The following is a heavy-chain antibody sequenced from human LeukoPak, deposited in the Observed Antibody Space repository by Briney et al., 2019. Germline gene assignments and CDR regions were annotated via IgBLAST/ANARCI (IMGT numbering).Heavy chain of an antibody. J-gene: IGHJ6*03. V-gene: IGHV3-66*01. D-gene: IGHD6-19*01. Sequence: PGGSLRLSCAASGFTVSSNYMSWVRQAPGKGLEWVSIIYSGGSTYYADSVKGRFTISRDNSKNTLYLQMNSLRAEDTAVYYCARAVAGTDYYYMDVWGKGTTVTVSS. CDR1: GFTVSSNY. CDR3: ARAVAGTDYYYMDV. CDR2: IYSGGST.